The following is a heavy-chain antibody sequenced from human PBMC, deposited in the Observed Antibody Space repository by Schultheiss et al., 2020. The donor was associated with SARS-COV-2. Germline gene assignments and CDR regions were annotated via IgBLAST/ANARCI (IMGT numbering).Heavy chain of an antibody. D-gene: IGHD6-19*01. CDR2: INSDGSST. V-gene: IGHV3-74*01. Sequence: GGSLRLSCAASGFTFSSYWMHWVRQAPGKGLVWVSRINSDGSSTSYADSVKGRFTISRDNSKNTLYLQMNSLRAEDTAVYYCAKEGSSGWYHFDYWGQGTLVTVSS. J-gene: IGHJ4*02. CDR3: AKEGSSGWYHFDY. CDR1: GFTFSSYW.